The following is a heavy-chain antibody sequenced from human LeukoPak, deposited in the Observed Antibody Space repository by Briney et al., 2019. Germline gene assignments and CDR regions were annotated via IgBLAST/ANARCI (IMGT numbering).Heavy chain of an antibody. Sequence: PSETLSLTCAVYGGSFSGYYWSWIRQPPGKGLEWIGEINHSGSTNYNPSLKSRVTISVDTSKNQFSLQLNSVTPEDTAVYYCARKIERITIFGEGNNWFDPWGQGTLVTVSS. CDR3: ARKIERITIFGEGNNWFDP. J-gene: IGHJ5*02. D-gene: IGHD3-3*01. CDR2: INHSGST. CDR1: GGSFSGYY. V-gene: IGHV4-34*01.